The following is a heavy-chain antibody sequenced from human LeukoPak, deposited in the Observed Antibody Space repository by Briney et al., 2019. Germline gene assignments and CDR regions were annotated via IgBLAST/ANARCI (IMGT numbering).Heavy chain of an antibody. J-gene: IGHJ3*02. CDR2: ISSSGSTI. CDR3: ASGGYYTDDAFDI. CDR1: GFTFSDYY. D-gene: IGHD3-3*01. V-gene: IGHV3-11*01. Sequence: PGGSLRLSCTASGFTFSDYYMSWIRQAPGKGLEWVSYISSSGSTIYYADSMKGRFTISRDNAKNSLYLQMNSLRAEDTAVYYCASGGYYTDDAFDIWGQGTMVTVSS.